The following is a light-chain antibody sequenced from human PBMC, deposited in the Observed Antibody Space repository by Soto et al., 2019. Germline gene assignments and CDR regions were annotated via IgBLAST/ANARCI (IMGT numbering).Light chain of an antibody. CDR3: QSYDSSLSGYV. V-gene: IGLV1-40*01. Sequence: QAVVTQPPSVSGAPGQRVTISCTGSSSNIGAGYDVHWYQQLPGTAPKLLIYGNSNRPSGVPDRFSGSKSGTSASLAITGLQAEDEADSYCQSYDSSLSGYVFGTGTKLPVL. J-gene: IGLJ1*01. CDR2: GNS. CDR1: SSNIGAGYD.